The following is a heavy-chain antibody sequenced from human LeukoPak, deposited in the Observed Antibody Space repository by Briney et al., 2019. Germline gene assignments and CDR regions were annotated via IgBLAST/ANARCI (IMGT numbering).Heavy chain of an antibody. D-gene: IGHD2-15*01. CDR1: GLTFSVAG. CDR2: ITGNGGAT. J-gene: IGHJ4*02. V-gene: IGHV3-23*01. Sequence: QTGGSLRLSCVASGLTFSVAGMHWVRQAPGKGLEWDSAITGNGGATYYADSVKGRFTISRDNSKSTLYLQMNRLRAEDTAIYYCAKRSCSGTTCYPLDSWGQGTLVTVSS. CDR3: AKRSCSGTTCYPLDS.